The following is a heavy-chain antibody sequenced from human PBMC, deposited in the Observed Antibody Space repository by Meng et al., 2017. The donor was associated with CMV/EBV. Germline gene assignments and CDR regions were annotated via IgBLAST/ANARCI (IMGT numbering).Heavy chain of an antibody. J-gene: IGHJ4*02. CDR3: ARDLSGYDYKVDY. D-gene: IGHD5-12*01. CDR2: ISYDGSNK. Sequence: GGSLRLSCAASGFTFSSYAMHWVRQAPGKGLEWVAVISYDGSNKYYADSVKGRFTIPRDNAKNSLYLQMNSLRAEDTAVYYCARDLSGYDYKVDYWGQGTLVTVSS. CDR1: GFTFSSYA. V-gene: IGHV3-30*04.